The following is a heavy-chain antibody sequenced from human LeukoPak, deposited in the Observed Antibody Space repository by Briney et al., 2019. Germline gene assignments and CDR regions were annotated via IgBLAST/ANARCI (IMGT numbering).Heavy chain of an antibody. CDR3: ARHPGDFWSGYYLGAFDI. J-gene: IGHJ3*02. D-gene: IGHD3-3*01. CDR2: IYCSGST. V-gene: IGHV4-39*01. Sequence: PSETLSLTCTVSGGSISSSSYYWGWIRQPPGKGLEWIGSIYCSGSTYYNPSLKSRVTISVDTSKNQFSLKLSSVTAADTAVYYCARHPGDFWSGYYLGAFDIWGQGTMVTVSS. CDR1: GGSISSSSYY.